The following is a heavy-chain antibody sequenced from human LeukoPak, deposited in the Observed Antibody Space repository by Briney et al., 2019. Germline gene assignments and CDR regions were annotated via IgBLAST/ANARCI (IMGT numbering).Heavy chain of an antibody. D-gene: IGHD5-12*01. CDR1: GGSIISSSYY. V-gene: IGHV4-39*01. CDR3: ARHGYSGYPDY. Sequence: SETLSLTCTVSGGSIISSSYYWGWIRQPPGEGLEWIGSIYYSGSTYYNPSLKSRVTISVDTSKNQFSLKLSSVTAADTAVSYCARHGYSGYPDYWGQGTLVTVSS. CDR2: IYYSGST. J-gene: IGHJ4*02.